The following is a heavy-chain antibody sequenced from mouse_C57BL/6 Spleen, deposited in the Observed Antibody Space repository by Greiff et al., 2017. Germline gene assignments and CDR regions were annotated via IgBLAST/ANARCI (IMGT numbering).Heavy chain of an antibody. CDR3: APLRGDAMDY. J-gene: IGHJ4*01. V-gene: IGHV1-50*01. CDR2: IDPSDSYT. D-gene: IGHD1-2*01. CDR1: GYTFTSYW. Sequence: VQLQQPGAELVKPGASVKLSCKASGYTFTSYWMQWVKQRPGQGLEWIGEIDPSDSYTNYNQKFKGKATLTVDTSSSTAYMQLSSLTSEDSAVYYCAPLRGDAMDYWGQGTSVTVSS.